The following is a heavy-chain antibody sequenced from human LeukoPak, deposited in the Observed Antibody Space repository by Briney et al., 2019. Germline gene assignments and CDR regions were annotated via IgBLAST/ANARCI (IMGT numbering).Heavy chain of an antibody. CDR2: IYPGDSDT. D-gene: IGHD3-10*01. CDR3: ARRPGVISHIDS. CDR1: GYRFSEYW. V-gene: IGHV5-51*01. Sequence: GESLKISCKGSGYRFSEYWIGWVRQMPGKGLEWIGNIYPGDSDTRYSQSFQGQVTISADKSIGTAYLQWSSLKASDTGIYYCARRPGVISHIDSWGQGTLVTVSS. J-gene: IGHJ4*02.